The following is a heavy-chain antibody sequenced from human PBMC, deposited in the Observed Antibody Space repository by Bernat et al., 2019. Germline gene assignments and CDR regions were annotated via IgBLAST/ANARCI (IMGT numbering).Heavy chain of an antibody. CDR2: ISSSSSYT. Sequence: QVQLVESGGGLVKPGGSLRLSCAASGFTSSDYYMSWIRQAPGKGLEWVSYISSSSSYTNYADSVKGRFTISRDNAKNSLYLQMNSLRAEDTAVYYCARDGDYYDSSGINWGQGTLVTVSS. V-gene: IGHV3-11*05. CDR1: GFTSSDYY. CDR3: ARDGDYYDSSGIN. D-gene: IGHD3-22*01. J-gene: IGHJ4*02.